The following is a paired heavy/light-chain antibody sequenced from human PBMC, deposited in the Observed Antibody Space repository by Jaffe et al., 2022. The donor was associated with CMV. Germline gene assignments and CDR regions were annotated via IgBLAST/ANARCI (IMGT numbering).Light chain of an antibody. CDR1: QSISSW. J-gene: IGKJ1*01. Sequence: DIQMTQSPSTLSASVGDRVTITCRASQSISSWLAWYQQKPGKAPKLLIYKASSLESGVPSRFSGSGSGTEFTLTISSLQPDDFATYYCQQYNSYLEFGQGTKVEIK. V-gene: IGKV1-5*03. CDR2: KAS. CDR3: QQYNSYLE.
Heavy chain of an antibody. Sequence: QVQLQESGPGLVKPSETLSLTCTVSGGSISSYYWSWIRQPPGKGLEWIGYIYYSGSTNYNPSLKSRVTISVDTSKNQFSLKLSSVTAADTAVYYCARILGYCSGGSCYTTGYYMDVWGKGTTVTVSS. CDR2: IYYSGST. V-gene: IGHV4-59*01. CDR3: ARILGYCSGGSCYTTGYYMDV. CDR1: GGSISSYY. D-gene: IGHD2-15*01. J-gene: IGHJ6*03.